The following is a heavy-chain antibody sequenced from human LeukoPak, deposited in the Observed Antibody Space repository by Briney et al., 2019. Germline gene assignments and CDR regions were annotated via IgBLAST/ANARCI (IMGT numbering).Heavy chain of an antibody. Sequence: GESLKISCKGSGYSFTSYWIGWVRQMPGKGLEWMGIIYPGDSDTRYSPSFQGQVTISADKSISTAYLQWSSLKASDTAMYYCARQEQWLVPEPYFDYWGQGTLVTVSS. CDR2: IYPGDSDT. CDR3: ARQEQWLVPEPYFDY. D-gene: IGHD6-19*01. V-gene: IGHV5-51*01. J-gene: IGHJ4*02. CDR1: GYSFTSYW.